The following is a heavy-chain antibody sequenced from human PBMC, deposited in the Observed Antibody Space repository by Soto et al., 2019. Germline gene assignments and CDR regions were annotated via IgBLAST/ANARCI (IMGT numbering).Heavy chain of an antibody. J-gene: IGHJ4*02. Sequence: QVQLVQSGAEVKKPGSSVKVSCKASGGTFSSYTISWVRQAPGQGLEWMGRIIPILGIANYAQKFQGRVTRTAEKSTSTAYMELSSLRSADTSVYYCARDRGLLWFGELPRAPFDYWGQGTLVTGSS. CDR3: ARDRGLLWFGELPRAPFDY. CDR2: IIPILGIA. D-gene: IGHD3-10*01. V-gene: IGHV1-69*08. CDR1: GGTFSSYT.